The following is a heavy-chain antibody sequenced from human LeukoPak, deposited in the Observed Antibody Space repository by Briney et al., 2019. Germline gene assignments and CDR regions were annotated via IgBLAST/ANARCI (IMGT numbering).Heavy chain of an antibody. V-gene: IGHV3-48*02. Sequence: PGGSLRLSCAASGFTFSSYSMNWVRQAPGKGLEWGSYISSSSSTIYYADSVKGRFTISRDNAKNSLYLQMNSLRDEDTAVYYCARVGYSGYVLLGMDVWGQGTTVTVSS. D-gene: IGHD5-12*01. CDR3: ARVGYSGYVLLGMDV. J-gene: IGHJ6*02. CDR1: GFTFSSYS. CDR2: ISSSSSTI.